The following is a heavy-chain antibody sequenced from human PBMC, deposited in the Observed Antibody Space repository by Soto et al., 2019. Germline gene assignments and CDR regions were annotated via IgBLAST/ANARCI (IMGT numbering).Heavy chain of an antibody. CDR1: GYTFTSYG. CDR3: ARGRYGDY. CDR2: ISAHNGNT. J-gene: IGHJ4*02. V-gene: IGHV1-18*01. D-gene: IGHD1-1*01. Sequence: QVHLAQSGAEVKKPGASVKVSCKGSGYTFTSYGITWVRQAPGQGLEWMGWISAHNGNTDYAQKLQGRVTVTRDTSTSTAYMEVRSVRSDDTAVYYCARGRYGDYWGQGALVTVSS.